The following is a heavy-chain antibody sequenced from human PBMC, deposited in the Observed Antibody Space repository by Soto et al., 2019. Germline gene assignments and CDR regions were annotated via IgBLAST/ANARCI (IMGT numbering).Heavy chain of an antibody. CDR1: GYTFNKFG. J-gene: IGHJ5*01. CDR2: ISAKNGNT. D-gene: IGHD5-12*01. Sequence: QVQLVQSGAEVRKPGASVRVSCETSGYTFNKFGISWVRQAPGQGLEWMGWISAKNGNTDYAQKFQGRVTMTTDTSTGTAYMELRSLRSDDTAVYYCVRDHQVATIWFDSWGQGTLVTVSS. CDR3: VRDHQVATIWFDS. V-gene: IGHV1-18*01.